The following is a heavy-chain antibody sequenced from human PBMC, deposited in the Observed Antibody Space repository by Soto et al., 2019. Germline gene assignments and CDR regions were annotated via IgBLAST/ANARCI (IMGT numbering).Heavy chain of an antibody. CDR2: IYYAGST. CDR3: ARVLKTLDYYDSSGYTNYYYYGMDV. CDR1: GGSMISYY. Sequence: PSETLSLTCTVSGGSMISYYWSWIRQPPGRGLEWIGFIYYAGSTKYNPSLNSRVTISVDTSKNQFSLKLSSVTAADTAVYYCARVLKTLDYYDSSGYTNYYYYGMDVWGQGTTVTVSS. V-gene: IGHV4-59*01. D-gene: IGHD3-22*01. J-gene: IGHJ6*02.